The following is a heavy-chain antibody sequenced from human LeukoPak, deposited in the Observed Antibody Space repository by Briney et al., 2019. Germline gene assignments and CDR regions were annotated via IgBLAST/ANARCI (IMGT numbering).Heavy chain of an antibody. D-gene: IGHD6-13*01. CDR1: GFTFSSYG. CDR2: ISSRSSNI. V-gene: IGHV3-48*01. J-gene: IGHJ4*02. CDR3: AKDSKITSADYYFDY. Sequence: GGSLRLSCAASGFTFSSYGMHWVRQAPGKGLEWVSYISSRSSNIYYADSVRGRFTISRDNSKNTVYLQMDSLRVEDMAVYYCAKDSKITSADYYFDYWGLGTLVTVSS.